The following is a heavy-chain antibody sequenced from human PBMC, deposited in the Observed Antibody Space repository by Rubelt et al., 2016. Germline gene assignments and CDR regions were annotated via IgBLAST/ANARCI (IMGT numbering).Heavy chain of an antibody. J-gene: IGHJ4*02. V-gene: IGHV3-21*01. CDR3: ARGGAQYLEH. CDR2: ISSSGTYI. CDR1: GFTFSDYT. Sequence: EVQLVESGGGLVQPGGSLRLSCVASGFTFSDYTMHWVRLVPGKGLEWVSFISSSGTYIYYTDSVKGRFTISRDNAKNSLYLQMNDLKAEDTAVYYCARGGAQYLEHWGQGTLITVSS.